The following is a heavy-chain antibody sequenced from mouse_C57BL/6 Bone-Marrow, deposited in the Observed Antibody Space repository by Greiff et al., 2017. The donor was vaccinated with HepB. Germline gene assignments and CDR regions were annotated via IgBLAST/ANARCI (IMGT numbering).Heavy chain of an antibody. CDR1: GYTFTSYW. J-gene: IGHJ2*01. D-gene: IGHD2-4*01. Sequence: QVQLQQPGAELVKPGASVKLSCKASGYTFTSYWMQWVKQRPGQGLEWIGEIDPSDSYTNYNQKFKGKATLTVYTSSSTAYMQLSSLTSEDSAVYYCARAMISDYWGQGTTLTVSS. V-gene: IGHV1-50*01. CDR2: IDPSDSYT. CDR3: ARAMISDY.